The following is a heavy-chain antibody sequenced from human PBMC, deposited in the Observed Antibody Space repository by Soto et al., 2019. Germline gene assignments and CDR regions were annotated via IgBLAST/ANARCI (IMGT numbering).Heavy chain of an antibody. CDR3: AKDETYVMAT. J-gene: IGHJ4*02. CDR2: ISFDGSNK. CDR1: EFTFSSYG. V-gene: IGHV3-30*18. Sequence: QVQLVESGGGVVQPGRSLRLSCVASEFTFSSYGMHWVRQAPGKGLEWVAFISFDGSNKYYADSVKGRFTISRDNSKNTLSLQMNSLRAEDMAVYYCAKDETYVMATWGQGTLVTVSS. D-gene: IGHD2-21*01.